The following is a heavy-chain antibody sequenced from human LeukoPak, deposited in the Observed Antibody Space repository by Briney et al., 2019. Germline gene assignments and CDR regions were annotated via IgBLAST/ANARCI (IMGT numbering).Heavy chain of an antibody. CDR3: ARVFYCGGDCYFFDY. Sequence: SETLSLTCTVSGGSISSGSYYWSWIRQPAGKGLEWIGRIYTSGSTNYNPSLKSRVTISVDTSKNQFSLKLSSVTAADTAVYYCARVFYCGGDCYFFDYWGQGTLVTVSS. CDR2: IYTSGST. V-gene: IGHV4-61*02. CDR1: GGSISSGSYY. D-gene: IGHD2-21*02. J-gene: IGHJ4*02.